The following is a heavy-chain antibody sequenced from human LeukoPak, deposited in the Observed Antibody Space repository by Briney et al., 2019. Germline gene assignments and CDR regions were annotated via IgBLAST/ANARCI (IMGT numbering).Heavy chain of an antibody. D-gene: IGHD3-22*01. CDR3: ARGRARYYDSWFDP. V-gene: IGHV4-59*01. CDR2: IYYSGST. Sequence: SETLSLTCTVSGGSISSYYWSWIRQPPGKGLEWIGYIYYSGSTNYNPSLKSRVTISVDTSKNQFSLKLSSVTAADTAVYYCARGRARYYDSWFDPWGQGTLVTVSS. CDR1: GGSISSYY. J-gene: IGHJ5*02.